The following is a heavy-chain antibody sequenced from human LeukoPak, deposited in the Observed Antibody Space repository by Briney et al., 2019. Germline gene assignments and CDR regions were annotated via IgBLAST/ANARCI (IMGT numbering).Heavy chain of an antibody. CDR3: ARPGCGGNCYYRMDV. CDR1: GFTFSSHA. CDR2: VRDSGSTT. V-gene: IGHV3-23*01. Sequence: GGSLRLSCAASGFTFSSHAMTWVRQAPGKGLERVSAVRDSGSTTFYADSVKGRFAISRDNSRNTLFLQMNSLRADDTAVYYCARPGCGGNCYYRMDVWGKGTTVTVSS. J-gene: IGHJ6*04. D-gene: IGHD2-21*01.